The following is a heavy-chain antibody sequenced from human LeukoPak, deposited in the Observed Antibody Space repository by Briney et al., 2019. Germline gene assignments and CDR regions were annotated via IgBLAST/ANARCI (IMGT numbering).Heavy chain of an antibody. Sequence: SETLSLTCTVSGCSMSGYYWNWIQQSPGKGLEWIGYINNVGSTKYNPSLRSRVTISIATSKDQFSLTLSSVTASDTAVYYCTRRVPAASGGGFDIWGQGTVVTVSS. CDR3: TRRVPAASGGGFDI. CDR1: GCSMSGYY. CDR2: INNVGST. D-gene: IGHD2-2*01. V-gene: IGHV4-59*08. J-gene: IGHJ3*02.